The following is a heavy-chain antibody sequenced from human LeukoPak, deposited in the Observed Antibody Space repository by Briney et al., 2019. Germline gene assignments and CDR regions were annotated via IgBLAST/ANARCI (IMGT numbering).Heavy chain of an antibody. D-gene: IGHD3-16*01. CDR2: LSWNGGDT. V-gene: IGHV3-20*04. CDR3: ARRAYPYHYYMDV. Sequence: RSGGSLRLSCAAPGFTFHNFGMSWVRQAPGKGLEWVSSLSWNGGDTRYADSAKGRFTISRDNAKNSLYLHMNSLRAEDTALYYCARRAYPYHYYMDVWGKGTTVTVSS. CDR1: GFTFHNFG. J-gene: IGHJ6*03.